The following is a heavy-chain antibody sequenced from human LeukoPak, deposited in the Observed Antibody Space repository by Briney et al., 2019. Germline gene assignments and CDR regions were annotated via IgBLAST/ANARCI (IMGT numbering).Heavy chain of an antibody. J-gene: IGHJ4*02. CDR2: ISSNGGST. Sequence: QPGGSLRLSCAASGFTLSSYAMHWVRQAPGKGLEYVSAISSNGGSTYYANSVKGRFTISRDNSKNTLYLQMGSLRAEDMAVYYCARGYSYGFFDYWGQGTLVTVSS. CDR1: GFTLSSYA. CDR3: ARGYSYGFFDY. D-gene: IGHD5-18*01. V-gene: IGHV3-64*01.